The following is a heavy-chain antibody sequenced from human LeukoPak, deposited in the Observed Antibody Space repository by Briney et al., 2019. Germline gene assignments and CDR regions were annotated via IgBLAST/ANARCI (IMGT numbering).Heavy chain of an antibody. J-gene: IGHJ4*02. D-gene: IGHD4-17*01. CDR1: GFTFSSYS. CDR2: INILSNYI. CDR3: ARGAYGGAYYFDY. Sequence: SGGSLRLSCAASGFTFSSYSMNWVRQAPGKGLEWVSSINILSNYIYYADSVKGRFTISRDNAKNSLYLQMNSLRAEDTAVYYCARGAYGGAYYFDYWGQGTLVTVSS. V-gene: IGHV3-21*01.